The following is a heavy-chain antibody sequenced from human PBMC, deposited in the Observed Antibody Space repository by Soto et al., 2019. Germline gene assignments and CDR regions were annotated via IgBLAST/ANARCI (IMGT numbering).Heavy chain of an antibody. J-gene: IGHJ6*02. V-gene: IGHV1-18*01. Sequence: ASVKVSCKASGYTFTSYGISWVRQAPGQGLEWMGWISAYNGNTNYAQKLQGRVTMTTDTSTSTAYMELRSLRSDDTAVYYCARDRIQLSLRGYYYGMDVWGQGTTVTVSS. D-gene: IGHD5-18*01. CDR3: ARDRIQLSLRGYYYGMDV. CDR2: ISAYNGNT. CDR1: GYTFTSYG.